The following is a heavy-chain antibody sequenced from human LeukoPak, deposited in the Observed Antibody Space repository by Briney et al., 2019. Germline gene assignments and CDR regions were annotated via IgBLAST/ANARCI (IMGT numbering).Heavy chain of an antibody. V-gene: IGHV4-59*08. CDR1: GVSISSYY. CDR3: ARHDLDWGSFGH. CDR2: IYYSGST. Sequence: SETLSLTCTVSGVSISSYYWSWIRQPPGKGLEWIGYIYYSGSTNYNPSLKSQVTISVDTSKNQFSLKLSSVTAADTALYYCARHDLDWGSFGHWGQGTLVTVSS. J-gene: IGHJ4*02. D-gene: IGHD3-16*01.